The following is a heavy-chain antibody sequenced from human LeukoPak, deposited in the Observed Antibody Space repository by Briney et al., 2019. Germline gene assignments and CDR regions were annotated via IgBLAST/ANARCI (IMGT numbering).Heavy chain of an antibody. J-gene: IGHJ3*02. CDR2: IYSGGTT. D-gene: IGHD2/OR15-2a*01. V-gene: IGHV3-53*01. CDR3: ARRLYIVRGAFDI. Sequence: GGSLRLSCAASGFTFSDNYMTWVRQAPGKGPEWVSLIYSGGTTYYADSVKGRFTISRDNSKNTVHLQMNNLRAEDTAMYFCARRLYIVRGAFDIWGQGTMVTVSS. CDR1: GFTFSDNY.